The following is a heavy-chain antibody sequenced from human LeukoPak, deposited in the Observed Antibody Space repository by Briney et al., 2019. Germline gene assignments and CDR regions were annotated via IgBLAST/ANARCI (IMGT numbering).Heavy chain of an antibody. D-gene: IGHD6-19*01. CDR1: GYSLTDYF. CDR3: ARLSTATRHWLAASDI. Sequence: GASVKVSCKASGYSLTDYFLYWVRQAPGQGLEWMGRINPDAGDTNYAQTFQGRITMTRDTSISTAYMELSSLKSDDTAVYYCARLSTATRHWLAASDIWGQGTVVTVSS. V-gene: IGHV1-2*06. CDR2: INPDAGDT. J-gene: IGHJ3*02.